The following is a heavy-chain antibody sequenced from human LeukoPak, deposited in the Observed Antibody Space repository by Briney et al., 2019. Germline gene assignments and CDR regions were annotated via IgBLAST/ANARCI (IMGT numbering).Heavy chain of an antibody. CDR1: GGTFSSYA. CDR3: AREKHRGYGSGSYYPVY. Sequence: SVKVSCKASGGTFSSYAISWVRQAPGQGLEWMGGIIPIFGTANYAQKFQGRVTITADESTSTAYMELSSLRSEDTAVYYCAREKHRGYGSGSYYPVYWGQGTLVTVSS. D-gene: IGHD3-10*01. J-gene: IGHJ4*02. V-gene: IGHV1-69*13. CDR2: IIPIFGTA.